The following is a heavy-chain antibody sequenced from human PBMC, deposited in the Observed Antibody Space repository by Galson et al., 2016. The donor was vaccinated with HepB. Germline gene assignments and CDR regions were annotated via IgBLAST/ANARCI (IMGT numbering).Heavy chain of an antibody. CDR3: ARGTYYDSATRFDP. J-gene: IGHJ5*02. V-gene: IGHV4-34*01. CDR1: GGTFNGYY. CDR2: VNHSGNT. D-gene: IGHD3-3*01. Sequence: SETLSLTCAVFGGTFNGYYWTWIRQPPGKGLEWIGEVNHSGNTKYNPSLKSRVNLSVDMSKKQFTLELTSVTAADTAIYYCARGTYYDSATRFDPWGQGTPVTVAS.